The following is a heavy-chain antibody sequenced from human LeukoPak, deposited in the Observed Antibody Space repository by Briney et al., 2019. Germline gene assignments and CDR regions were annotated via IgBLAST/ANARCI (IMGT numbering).Heavy chain of an antibody. CDR3: AREDRDPYYYYYMDV. V-gene: IGHV4-59*01. Sequence: SETLSLTCTVSGGSISSYYWSWIRQPPGKGLEWIGYIYYSGSTNYNPSLKSRVTISVDTSKNQFSLKLSSVTAADTAVYYCAREDRDPYYYYYMDVWGKGTTVTVSS. J-gene: IGHJ6*03. CDR2: IYYSGST. CDR1: GGSISSYY. D-gene: IGHD2-15*01.